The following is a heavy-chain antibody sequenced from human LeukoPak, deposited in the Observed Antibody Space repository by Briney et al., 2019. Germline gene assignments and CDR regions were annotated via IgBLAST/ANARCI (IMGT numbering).Heavy chain of an antibody. Sequence: PGGSLRLSCAASGFTFSSYAMSWVRQAPGKGLEWVSRINSDGSSTSYADSVKGRFTISRDNAKNTLYLQMNSLRAEDTAVYYCARGGGSTTVTLDYWGQGTLVTVSS. J-gene: IGHJ4*02. V-gene: IGHV3-74*01. CDR1: GFTFSSYA. CDR3: ARGGGSTTVTLDY. CDR2: INSDGSST. D-gene: IGHD4-17*01.